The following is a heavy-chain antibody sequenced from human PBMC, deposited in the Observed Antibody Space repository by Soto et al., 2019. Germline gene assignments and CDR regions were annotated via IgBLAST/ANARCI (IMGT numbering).Heavy chain of an antibody. Sequence: EVQLVQSGAEVKKPGESLRISCKGSGYSFTSYWISWVRQMPGKGLAWMGRIDPSESYTNYSPSFQGHVTISADKSITTAYLQWSSLKASDTAMYYCARLAMAARRGYYGMDVWGQGTTVTVSS. CDR3: ARLAMAARRGYYGMDV. D-gene: IGHD6-19*01. CDR1: GYSFTSYW. V-gene: IGHV5-10-1*01. CDR2: IDPSESYT. J-gene: IGHJ6*02.